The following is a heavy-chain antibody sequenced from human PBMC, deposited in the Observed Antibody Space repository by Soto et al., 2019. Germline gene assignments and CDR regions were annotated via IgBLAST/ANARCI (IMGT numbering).Heavy chain of an antibody. CDR2: ISYDGSNE. V-gene: IGHV3-30*18. D-gene: IGHD3-10*01. CDR3: AKDSGVRGVMFEWSFDY. J-gene: IGHJ4*02. Sequence: GGSLRLSCAASGFTFSNFGIHWVRQAPGKGLEWVAVISYDGSNEYYADSVKGRFSISRDNSRNTIYLQMNSLRAVDTAVYYCAKDSGVRGVMFEWSFDYWGQETLVTVSS. CDR1: GFTFSNFG.